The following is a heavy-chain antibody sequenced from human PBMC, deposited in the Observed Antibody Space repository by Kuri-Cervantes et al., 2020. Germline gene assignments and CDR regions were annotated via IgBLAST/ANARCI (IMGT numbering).Heavy chain of an antibody. D-gene: IGHD2-2*01. Sequence: SVKVSCKASGGTFSSYAISWVRQAPGQGLEWMGGIIPIFGTANYAQKLQGRVTITADESTSTAYMELSSLRSEDTAVYYCARGWRRYCSSTSCYAGRSYWYFDLWGRGTLVTVSS. J-gene: IGHJ2*01. CDR3: ARGWRRYCSSTSCYAGRSYWYFDL. CDR2: IIPIFGTA. CDR1: GGTFSSYA. V-gene: IGHV1-69*13.